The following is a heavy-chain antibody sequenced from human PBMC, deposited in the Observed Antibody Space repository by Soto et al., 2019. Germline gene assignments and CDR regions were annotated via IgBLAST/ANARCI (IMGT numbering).Heavy chain of an antibody. D-gene: IGHD5-12*01. J-gene: IGHJ4*02. CDR1: GFSFSNAW. V-gene: IGHV3-15*01. CDR3: TTGSMATYHFDY. CDR2: IKRKTDGGTT. Sequence: EVQLVESGGGLVNPGGSLRLSCAASGFSFSNAWMSWVRQAPGKGLEWVGRIKRKTDGGTTDYAAAVKGRFTLSRDDAKNTMYLQMDGLKTEDTGVYYCTTGSMATYHFDYWGQGTLVTVSS.